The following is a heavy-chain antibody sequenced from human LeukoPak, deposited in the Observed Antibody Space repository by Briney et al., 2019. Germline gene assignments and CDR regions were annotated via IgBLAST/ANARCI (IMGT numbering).Heavy chain of an antibody. D-gene: IGHD1-26*01. CDR3: AKDRLHWSYCLDY. CDR1: GFTFSSYG. Sequence: RGSLRLSCAASGFTFSSYGMHWVRQAPGKGLEWVAFIRYDGSNKYYADSVKGRFTISRDNSKNTLYLQMNSLRAEDTAVYYCAKDRLHWSYCLDYWGQGTLVTVSS. V-gene: IGHV3-30*02. CDR2: IRYDGSNK. J-gene: IGHJ4*02.